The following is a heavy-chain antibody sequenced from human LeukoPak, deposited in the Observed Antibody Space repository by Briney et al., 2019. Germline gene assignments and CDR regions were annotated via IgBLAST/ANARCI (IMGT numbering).Heavy chain of an antibody. Sequence: SVKVSCKASGGTFSSYAISWVRQAPGQGLEWMGGIIPIFGTANYAQKFQGRVTITADESTSTAYMELSSLRSEDTAVHYCARANEQFSLSNWFDPWGQGTLVTVSS. V-gene: IGHV1-69*13. J-gene: IGHJ5*02. CDR1: GGTFSSYA. CDR3: ARANEQFSLSNWFDP. CDR2: IIPIFGTA. D-gene: IGHD1-1*01.